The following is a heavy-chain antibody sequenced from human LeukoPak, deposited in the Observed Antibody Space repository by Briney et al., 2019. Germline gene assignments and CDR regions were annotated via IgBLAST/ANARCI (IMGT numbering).Heavy chain of an antibody. Sequence: ASVKVSCKASGGTFSSYAISWVRQAPGQRLEWMGWINAGNGNTKYSQKFQGRVTITRDTSASTAYMELSSLRSEDTAVYYCASEGLDYWGQGTQVTVSS. V-gene: IGHV1-3*01. J-gene: IGHJ4*02. CDR1: GGTFSSYA. CDR3: ASEGLDY. CDR2: INAGNGNT.